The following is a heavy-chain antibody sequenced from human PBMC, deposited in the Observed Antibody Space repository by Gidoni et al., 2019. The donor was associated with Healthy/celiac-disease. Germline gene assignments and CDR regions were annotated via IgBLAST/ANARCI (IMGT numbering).Heavy chain of an antibody. V-gene: IGHV4-39*07. J-gene: IGHJ4*02. Sequence: QLQLQESGPGLVKPSETLSLTCTVSGGSISSSSYYWGWIRQPPGKGLEWIGSIYYSGSTYYNPSLKSRVTISVDTSKNQFSLKLSSVTAADTAVYYCARVKAHGDYPGIDYWGQGTLVTVSS. D-gene: IGHD4-17*01. CDR1: GGSISSSSYY. CDR2: IYYSGST. CDR3: ARVKAHGDYPGIDY.